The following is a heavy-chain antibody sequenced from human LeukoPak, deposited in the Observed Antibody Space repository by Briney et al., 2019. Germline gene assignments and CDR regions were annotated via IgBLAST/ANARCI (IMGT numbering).Heavy chain of an antibody. CDR1: GFTFDDYA. Sequence: PGGSLRLSCAASGFTFDDYAMHWVRQAPGKGLEWVSLIHTDGTTYYADSVKGRFAISRDTSKKSLYLQINRLTTDDTALYYCAKTRRTRTEYADFDRWGQGTLVTVSS. CDR2: IHTDGTT. J-gene: IGHJ4*02. CDR3: AKTRRTRTEYADFDR. V-gene: IGHV3-43*02. D-gene: IGHD2-2*01.